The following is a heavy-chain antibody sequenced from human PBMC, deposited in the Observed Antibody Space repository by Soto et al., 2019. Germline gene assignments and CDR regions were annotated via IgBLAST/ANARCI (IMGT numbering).Heavy chain of an antibody. V-gene: IGHV1-69*12. D-gene: IGHD1-26*01. CDR3: ASHSGSSPEGRYYYGMDV. J-gene: IGHJ6*02. CDR2: IIPIFGTA. CDR1: GGTFSSYA. Sequence: QVQLVQSGAEVKKPGSSVKVSCKASGGTFSSYAISWVRQAPGQGLEWMGGIIPIFGTADYAQKFQGIVTITADESTSTAYMELSSLRSEDTAVYYCASHSGSSPEGRYYYGMDVWGQGTTVTVSS.